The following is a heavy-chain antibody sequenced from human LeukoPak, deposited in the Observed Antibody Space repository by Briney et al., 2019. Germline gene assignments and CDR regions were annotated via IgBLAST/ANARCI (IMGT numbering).Heavy chain of an antibody. V-gene: IGHV3-7*01. D-gene: IGHD3-10*01. CDR3: VSLRVSTVRDSFDL. J-gene: IGHJ3*01. Sequence: GGSLRLSCAASGFAFDIYWMTWVRQAPGRGLEWVGNIKKDGSVKQYADAVRGRFTVSRDNSKNSLYLQMNSLRADDTAVYYCVSLRVSTVRDSFDLWGQGTMVTVSS. CDR1: GFAFDIYW. CDR2: IKKDGSVK.